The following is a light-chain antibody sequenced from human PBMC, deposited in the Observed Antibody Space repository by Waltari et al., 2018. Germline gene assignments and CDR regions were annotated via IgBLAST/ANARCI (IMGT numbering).Light chain of an antibody. CDR3: QSYDSNIQGV. V-gene: IGLV6-57*04. J-gene: IGLJ3*02. Sequence: NFMLTQPHSVSGSPGKTVTISCTRSSGNIASNYVQWYQQRPGRAPTTVIFEDDQRPSVVPDRFSGSIDSSSNSASLSISGLKTEYEADYYCQSYDSNIQGVFGGGTKLTVL. CDR2: EDD. CDR1: SGNIASNY.